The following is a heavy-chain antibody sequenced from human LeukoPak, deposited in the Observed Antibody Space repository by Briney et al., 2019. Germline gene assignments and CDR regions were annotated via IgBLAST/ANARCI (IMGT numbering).Heavy chain of an antibody. V-gene: IGHV1-46*01. CDR3: ATRYPYYYDSSGYYPPGDY. CDR1: GYTFTSYY. J-gene: IGHJ4*02. D-gene: IGHD3-22*01. Sequence: ASVKVSCKASGYTFTSYYMHWVRQAPGQGLEWMGIINPSGGSTSYAQKFQGRVTMTRDTSTSTVYMELSRLRSDDTAVYYCATRYPYYYDSSGYYPPGDYWGQGTLVTVSS. CDR2: INPSGGST.